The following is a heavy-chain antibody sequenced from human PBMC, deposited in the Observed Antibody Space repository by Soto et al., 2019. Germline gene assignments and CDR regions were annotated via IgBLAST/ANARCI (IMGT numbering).Heavy chain of an antibody. CDR2: IIPIFGTA. CDR1: GCTFSSYA. V-gene: IGHV1-69*06. Sequence: SVKVSCKASGCTFSSYAISWVRQAPGQGLEWMGGIIPIFGTANYAQKFQGRVTITADKSTSTAYMELSSLRSEDTAVYYCARDLYCSSTSCHPAHWFDPWGQGTLVTVSS. J-gene: IGHJ5*02. CDR3: ARDLYCSSTSCHPAHWFDP. D-gene: IGHD2-2*01.